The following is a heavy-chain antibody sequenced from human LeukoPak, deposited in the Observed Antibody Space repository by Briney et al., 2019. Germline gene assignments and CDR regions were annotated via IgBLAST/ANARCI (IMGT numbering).Heavy chain of an antibody. CDR3: ARARGQQVPIQHYFDP. Sequence: SETLSLTCAVHNGSSSGYFWSWIRQSPGKGLEWIGEINQSGTTNYNPSLKSRVTISEDTSKNQFSLKLTSMTAADTAVYYCARARGQQVPIQHYFDPWGQGPLDTVSS. D-gene: IGHD6-13*01. V-gene: IGHV4-34*01. CDR2: INQSGTT. CDR1: NGSSSGYF. J-gene: IGHJ5*02.